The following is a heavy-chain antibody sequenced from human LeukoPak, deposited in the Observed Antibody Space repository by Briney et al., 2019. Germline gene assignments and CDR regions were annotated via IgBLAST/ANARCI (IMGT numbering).Heavy chain of an antibody. D-gene: IGHD7-27*01. V-gene: IGHV3-33*01. CDR1: GFTFSSYG. J-gene: IGHJ6*02. Sequence: GGSLRLSCAASGFTFSSYGMHWVRQAPGKGLEWVAVIWFDGSNKYYADSVKGRFTISRDNSKNTLYLQMNSLRAEDTAVYYCARDRDWGCSYCSYWGHGPTVTVSS. CDR2: IWFDGSNK. CDR3: ARDRDWGCSYCSY.